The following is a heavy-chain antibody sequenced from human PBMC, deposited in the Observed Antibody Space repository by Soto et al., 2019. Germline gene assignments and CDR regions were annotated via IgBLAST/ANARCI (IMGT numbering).Heavy chain of an antibody. Sequence: SETLSLTCTVSGGSVSSGSYYWSWIRQPPGKGLEWIGYIYYSGSTNYNPSLKSRVTISVDTSKNQFSLKLSSVTAADTAVYYCARGVYCSGGSCYLGSRAHNYYYYYGMDVWGQGTTVTVSS. V-gene: IGHV4-61*01. CDR2: IYYSGST. J-gene: IGHJ6*01. D-gene: IGHD2-15*01. CDR1: GGSVSSGSYY. CDR3: ARGVYCSGGSCYLGSRAHNYYYYYGMDV.